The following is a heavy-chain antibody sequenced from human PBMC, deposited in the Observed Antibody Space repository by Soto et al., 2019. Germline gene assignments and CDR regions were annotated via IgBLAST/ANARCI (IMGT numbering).Heavy chain of an antibody. CDR2: VFYTGTT. Sequence: QVQLQESGPVLVKASETLSLTCTVSGCSTSRYHWGWVRQPPGQGLEWVGYVFYTGTTRYNPSLSARVTMSVDPSRNLVSLKLSSVTAADTAVYYCARVLYHDTSGLKYDYFDLWGQGTLVTFAS. D-gene: IGHD3-22*01. CDR1: GCSTSRYH. V-gene: IGHV4-59*01. J-gene: IGHJ4*02. CDR3: ARVLYHDTSGLKYDYFDL.